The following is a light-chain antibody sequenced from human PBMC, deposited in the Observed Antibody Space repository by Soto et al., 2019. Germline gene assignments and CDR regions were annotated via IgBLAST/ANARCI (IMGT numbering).Light chain of an antibody. J-gene: IGKJ5*01. CDR1: QSVSTN. CDR2: GAS. Sequence: EIVMTQSPATLSVSPGERAILSCRASQSVSTNLGWYQQKPGQAPRLLIFGASTRATGIPARFSGSGSGTEFTLTISSLQSEDSAVYCYQQNNNWPPFTFGQGTRLEIK. V-gene: IGKV3-15*01. CDR3: QQNNNWPPFT.